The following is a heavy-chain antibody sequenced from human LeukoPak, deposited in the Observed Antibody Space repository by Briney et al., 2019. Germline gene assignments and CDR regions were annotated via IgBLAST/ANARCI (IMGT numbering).Heavy chain of an antibody. J-gene: IGHJ6*02. CDR3: ASASPGIAAAGPIYYYGMDV. V-gene: IGHV5-10-1*01. D-gene: IGHD6-13*01. CDR1: GYSSTSYW. Sequence: GESLKISCKCSGYSSTSYWISWVRQMPGKGLEWMGRIDPSDSYTNYSPSFQGHVTISADKSISTAYLQWSSLKASDTAMYYCASASPGIAAAGPIYYYGMDVWGQGATVTVSS. CDR2: IDPSDSYT.